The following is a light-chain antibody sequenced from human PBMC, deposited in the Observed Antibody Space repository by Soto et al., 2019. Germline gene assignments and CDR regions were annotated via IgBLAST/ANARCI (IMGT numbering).Light chain of an antibody. V-gene: IGKV3-20*01. Sequence: PCTLSLTPVERASLSFRSSQSVVSNYLAWYQQRPGQPPNLVIFGASHRAPDIPDRFSGSGSGTDFTLTISRLEPEDFAVCYCQQYGGPVHTFGQGTMVDI. J-gene: IGKJ1*01. CDR2: GAS. CDR1: QSVVSNY. CDR3: QQYGGPVHT.